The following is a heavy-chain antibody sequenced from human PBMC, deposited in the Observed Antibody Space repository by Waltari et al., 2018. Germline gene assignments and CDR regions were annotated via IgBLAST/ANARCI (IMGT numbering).Heavy chain of an antibody. D-gene: IGHD6-13*01. J-gene: IGHJ3*02. CDR1: GFTFSSYS. CDR3: ARDPAAGPGTDAFDI. CDR2: ISSSSSYI. V-gene: IGHV3-21*01. Sequence: EVQLVESGGGLVKPGGSLRLSCAASGFTFSSYSMNWVRPAPGKGLEWVSSISSSSSYIYYADSVKGRFTISRDNAKNSLYLQMNSLRAEDTAVYYCARDPAAGPGTDAFDIWGQGTMVTVSS.